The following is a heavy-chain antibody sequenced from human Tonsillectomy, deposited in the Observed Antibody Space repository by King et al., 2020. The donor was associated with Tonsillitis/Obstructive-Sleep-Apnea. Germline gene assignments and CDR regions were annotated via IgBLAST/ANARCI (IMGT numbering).Heavy chain of an antibody. CDR2: ISWNSGSI. J-gene: IGHJ4*02. V-gene: IGHV3-9*01. CDR1: GFTFDDYA. Sequence: EVQLVESGGGLVQPGRSLRLSCAASGFTFDDYAMHWVRQAPGKGLEWVSGISWNSGSIGYADSVKGRFTISRDNAKNSLYLQMNSLRAEDTALYYCAKDIISGGPAPEGGVDYWGQGTLVTVSS. D-gene: IGHD2-2*01. CDR3: AKDIISGGPAPEGGVDY.